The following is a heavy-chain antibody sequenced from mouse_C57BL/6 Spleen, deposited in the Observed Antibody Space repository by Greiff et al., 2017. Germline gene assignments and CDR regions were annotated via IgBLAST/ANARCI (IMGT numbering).Heavy chain of an antibody. CDR2: INPYNGGT. J-gene: IGHJ4*01. CDR1: GYTFTDYY. Sequence: EVQLQQSGPVLVKPGASVKMSCKASGYTFTDYYMNWVKQSHGKSLEWIGVINPYNGGTSYNQKFKGKATLTVDKSSSTAYMELNSLTSEDSAVYYCARREGAMDYWGQGTSVTVSS. V-gene: IGHV1-19*01. CDR3: ARREGAMDY.